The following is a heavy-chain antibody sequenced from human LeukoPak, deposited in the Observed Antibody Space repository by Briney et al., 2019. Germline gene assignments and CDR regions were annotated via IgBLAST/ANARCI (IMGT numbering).Heavy chain of an antibody. Sequence: GESLKISCQGSGYSFTNYWIGWVRQMPGKGLEWMGIIYPGDSDTKYSPSFQGQVTISADKSITTAYLQWSSLGASDTAIYYCARSHTLDRITKYYFDFWGQGTLVTVSS. CDR2: IYPGDSDT. CDR3: ARSHTLDRITKYYFDF. CDR1: GYSFTNYW. J-gene: IGHJ4*02. V-gene: IGHV5-51*01. D-gene: IGHD1-14*01.